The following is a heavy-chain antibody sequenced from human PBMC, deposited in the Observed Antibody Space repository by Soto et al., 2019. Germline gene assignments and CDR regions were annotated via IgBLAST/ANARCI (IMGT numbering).Heavy chain of an antibody. V-gene: IGHV1-69*06. D-gene: IGHD3-22*01. CDR2: IIPIFGTA. CDR1: GGTFSSYT. CDR3: AMGITMIVVVIKPSRFDY. J-gene: IGHJ4*02. Sequence: SLKVSCEASGGTFSSYTINRVRQAAGQGLEWMGGIIPIFGTANYAQKFQGRVTITADKSTSTAYMELSSLRSEDTAVYYCAMGITMIVVVIKPSRFDYWGEGTLVTVSS.